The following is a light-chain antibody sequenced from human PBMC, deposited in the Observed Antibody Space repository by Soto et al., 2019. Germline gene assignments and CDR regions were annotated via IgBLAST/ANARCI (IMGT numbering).Light chain of an antibody. CDR2: SNN. Sequence: QSVLTQPPSASGTPGQRVTISCSGSSSNIGSNTVNWYQQLPGTAPKLLIYSNNQRPSGVPDRFSGSKSGTSASLAISGLQSEDEADYYGAAWDDSLNGFYVFGTGTKLPVL. V-gene: IGLV1-44*01. CDR3: AAWDDSLNGFYV. CDR1: SSNIGSNT. J-gene: IGLJ1*01.